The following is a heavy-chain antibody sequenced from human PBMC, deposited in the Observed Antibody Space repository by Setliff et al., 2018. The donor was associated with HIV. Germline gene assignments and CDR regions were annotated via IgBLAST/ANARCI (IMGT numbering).Heavy chain of an antibody. CDR2: MNPNSGNT. CDR1: GYTFTSYA. CDR3: AREARYQDRYYYYMDV. J-gene: IGHJ6*03. V-gene: IGHV1-8*02. Sequence: ASVKVSCKASGYTFTSYAINWVRQATGQGLEWMGWMNPNSGNTGYAQTVQGRVTMTRNTSISQAYMELSSLRSEDTAMYYCAREARYQDRYYYYMDVWGKGTTVTVSS. D-gene: IGHD1-20*01.